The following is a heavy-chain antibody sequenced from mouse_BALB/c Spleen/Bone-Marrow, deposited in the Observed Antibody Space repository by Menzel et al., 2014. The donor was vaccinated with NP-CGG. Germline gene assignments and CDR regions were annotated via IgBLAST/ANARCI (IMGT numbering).Heavy chain of an antibody. D-gene: IGHD1-1*01. V-gene: IGHV1-69*02. CDR2: IYPSDSYT. Sequence: VQLHQSGAELVRPGASVKLSCKASGYTFTSYWINWVKQRPGQGLERIGNIYPSDSYTNYNQKFKDKATLTVDKSSSTAYMQLSSPTSEDSAVYYCTREGYYGSSYVDYWGQGTTLTVSS. J-gene: IGHJ2*01. CDR3: TREGYYGSSYVDY. CDR1: GYTFTSYW.